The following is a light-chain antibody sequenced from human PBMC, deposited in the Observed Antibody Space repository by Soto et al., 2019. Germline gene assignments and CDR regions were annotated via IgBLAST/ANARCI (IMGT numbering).Light chain of an antibody. J-gene: IGKJ4*01. CDR3: QQRSNWPPVT. CDR1: QSIGIW. V-gene: IGKV1-5*03. CDR2: KAS. Sequence: DIQMTQSPSTLSASVGDRVTITCRASQSIGIWLAWYQQKPGKAPKLLIYKASSLQSGVPSRFTGSGSGTDFTLTISSLEPEDFGVYYCQQRSNWPPVTFGGGTKVDIK.